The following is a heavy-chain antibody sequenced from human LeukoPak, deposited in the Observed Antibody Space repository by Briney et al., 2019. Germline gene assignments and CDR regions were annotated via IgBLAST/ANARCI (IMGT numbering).Heavy chain of an antibody. D-gene: IGHD3-10*01. CDR2: ISSSSTTV. CDR1: GFTFSSYS. CDR3: AGGSGSFDAFDI. J-gene: IGHJ3*02. V-gene: IGHV3-48*01. Sequence: GGSLRLSCAASGFTFSSYSMNWVRQAPGKGLEWVSYISSSSTTVYYADSVKGRFTISRDNAKNSLYLQMNSLRAEDTAVYYCAGGSGSFDAFDIWGQGTMVTVPS.